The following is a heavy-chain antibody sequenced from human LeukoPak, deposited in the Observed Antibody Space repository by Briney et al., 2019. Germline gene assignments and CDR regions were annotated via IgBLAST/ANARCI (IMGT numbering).Heavy chain of an antibody. CDR2: ISYDGSNK. V-gene: IGHV3-30*04. Sequence: GGSLRLSCAASGFTFSSYAMHWVRQAPGKGLEWVAVISYDGSNKYYADSVKGRFTISRDNSKNTLYLQMNSLRAEDTAVYYCAKLSSSWAFQHWGQGTLVTVSS. CDR1: GFTFSSYA. J-gene: IGHJ1*01. D-gene: IGHD6-6*01. CDR3: AKLSSSWAFQH.